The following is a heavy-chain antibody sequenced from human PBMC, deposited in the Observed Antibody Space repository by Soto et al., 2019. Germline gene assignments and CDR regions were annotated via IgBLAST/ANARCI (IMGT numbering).Heavy chain of an antibody. CDR1: GGSISSGGYY. V-gene: IGHV4-31*03. Sequence: CTVSGGSISSGGYYWSWIRQHPGKGLEWIGYIYYSGSTYYNPSLKSRVTISVDTSKNQFSLKLSSVTAADTAVYYCACIFSGGYGYGFYYYGVDVWGQGTTVTVSS. CDR2: IYYSGST. CDR3: ACIFSGGYGYGFYYYGVDV. J-gene: IGHJ6*02. D-gene: IGHD5-18*01.